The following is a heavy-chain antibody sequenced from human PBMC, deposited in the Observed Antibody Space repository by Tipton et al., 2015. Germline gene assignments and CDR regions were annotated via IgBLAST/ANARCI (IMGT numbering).Heavy chain of an antibody. V-gene: IGHV4-61*01. CDR1: GASVSSDPFF. D-gene: IGHD6-19*01. J-gene: IGHJ4*02. Sequence: TLSLTCNVSGASVSSDPFFWTWIRQPPGKGLEWIGYVFSSGSTNYNPSLKSRVTISLEASKNQFSLRLNSVTAADTAVYYCGRYPGVGSGWSHQGDFWGQGTLVTVSS. CDR3: GRYPGVGSGWSHQGDF. CDR2: VFSSGST.